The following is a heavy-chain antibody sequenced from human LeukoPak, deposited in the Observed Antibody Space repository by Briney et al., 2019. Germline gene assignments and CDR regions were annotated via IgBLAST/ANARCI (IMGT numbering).Heavy chain of an antibody. CDR2: ISDGGSSK. Sequence: GRSLRLSCVTSGFTFSNHAMHWVRQGPGKGLEWVAVISDGGSSKFYADSVKGRFTIFRDNSKNTLFLQINSLRPEDTAVYYCARVDDLDAFDIWGQGTLVTVSS. D-gene: IGHD2-2*03. V-gene: IGHV3-30*04. CDR3: ARVDDLDAFDI. CDR1: GFTFSNHA. J-gene: IGHJ3*02.